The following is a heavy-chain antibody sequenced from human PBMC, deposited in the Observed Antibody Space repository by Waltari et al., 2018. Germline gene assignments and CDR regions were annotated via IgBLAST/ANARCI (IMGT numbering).Heavy chain of an antibody. CDR1: GYIFSNYG. Sequence: QLVQSGAEVKKPGASVKVSCNASGYIFSNYGITWVRKAPGQGLEWMGWIYTYNGNTKYEQNFQGRVTMTTDTSTATAYMEIRSLRSDDTAIYYCARDDVDSSNFGGFWGQGTQVTVSS. D-gene: IGHD3-16*01. V-gene: IGHV1-18*01. J-gene: IGHJ4*02. CDR3: ARDDVDSSNFGGF. CDR2: IYTYNGNT.